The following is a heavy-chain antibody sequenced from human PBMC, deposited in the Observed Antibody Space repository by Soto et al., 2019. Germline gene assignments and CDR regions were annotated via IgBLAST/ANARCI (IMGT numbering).Heavy chain of an antibody. D-gene: IGHD2-15*01. Sequence: QITLKESGPTLVKPTQTLTLTCTFSGFSLSTSGVGVGWIRQPPGKALEWLVLIYWDDDKRYSPSLKSRLTITKDTSKNQVVLTMTNMDPVDTATYYCAHRPSYCSPGSCYSGFDYWGQGTLVTVSS. CDR3: AHRPSYCSPGSCYSGFDY. V-gene: IGHV2-5*02. CDR1: GFSLSTSGVG. CDR2: IYWDDDK. J-gene: IGHJ4*02.